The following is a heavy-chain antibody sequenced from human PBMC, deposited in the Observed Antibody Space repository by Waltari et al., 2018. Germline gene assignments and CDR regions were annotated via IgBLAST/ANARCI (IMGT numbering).Heavy chain of an antibody. Sequence: EVQLVESGGGLVQPGGSLRLSCVASGFTFSDYSMNWVRQAPGKGLEWVSFISSSGYHINDADSVKGRFTISRDNARNSLYLQMNSLRAEDTAVYYCARDSGGDYTPLDYWGQGTLVTVSS. V-gene: IGHV3-48*04. CDR3: ARDSGGDYTPLDY. J-gene: IGHJ4*02. D-gene: IGHD2-21*02. CDR2: ISSSGYHI. CDR1: GFTFSDYS.